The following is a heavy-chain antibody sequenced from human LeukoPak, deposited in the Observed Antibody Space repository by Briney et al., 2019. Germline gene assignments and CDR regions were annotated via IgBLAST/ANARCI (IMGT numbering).Heavy chain of an antibody. D-gene: IGHD6-13*01. J-gene: IGHJ5*02. V-gene: IGHV1-2*02. Sequence: GASVKVSCKASGYTFTGYYMHWVRQAPGQGLEWMGWINPNSGGTNYAQKFQGRVTMTRDTSISTAYMELSRLRSDDTAVYYCARDESPLVSSLGWFDPWGQGTLVTVSS. CDR2: INPNSGGT. CDR3: ARDESPLVSSLGWFDP. CDR1: GYTFTGYY.